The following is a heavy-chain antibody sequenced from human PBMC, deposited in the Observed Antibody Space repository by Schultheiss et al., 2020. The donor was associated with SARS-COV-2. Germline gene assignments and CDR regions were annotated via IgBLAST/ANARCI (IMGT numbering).Heavy chain of an antibody. J-gene: IGHJ6*02. D-gene: IGHD1-26*01. V-gene: IGHV3-11*04. CDR2: ISSSGSTI. Sequence: LSLTCTVSGGSISSGGYYWSWIRQAPGKGLEWVSYISSSGSTIYYADSVKGRFTISRDNAKNSLYLQMNSLRAEDTAVYYCARVGPYYGMDVWGQGTTVTVSS. CDR1: GGSISSGGYY. CDR3: ARVGPYYGMDV.